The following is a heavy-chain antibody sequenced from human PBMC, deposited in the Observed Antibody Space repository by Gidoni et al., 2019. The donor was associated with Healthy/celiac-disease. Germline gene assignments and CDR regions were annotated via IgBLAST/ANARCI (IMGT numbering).Heavy chain of an antibody. CDR3: ARGRGGIAARRDAIDI. CDR1: GFTFSRYG. J-gene: IGHJ3*02. CDR2: VGNDGSNK. Sequence: QVQMVSSGGGVVQPGSSLRLSCAASGFTFSRYGMHWVRQAPGKWLEREEVVGNDGSNKYYADCVKGRFTISRNNSKNTMCLQMNSLRAEDTAVYYCARGRGGIAARRDAIDIWGQGTMVTVSS. D-gene: IGHD6-6*01. V-gene: IGHV3-33*01.